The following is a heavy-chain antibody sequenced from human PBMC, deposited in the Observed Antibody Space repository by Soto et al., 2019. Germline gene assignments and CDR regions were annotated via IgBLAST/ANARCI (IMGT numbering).Heavy chain of an antibody. CDR1: GYTFTGNY. D-gene: IGHD6-6*01. CDR2: INTNSGGT. CDR3: ARDGDSSSPFDI. V-gene: IGHV1-2*02. J-gene: IGHJ3*02. Sequence: QVQLVQSGAEVKKPGASVKVSCKASGYTFTGNYMHWVRQAPGQGLEWMGRINTNSGGTNYAQKFQGRVTVTRETSISTAYMELSRLRSDDTAVYYSARDGDSSSPFDIWGQGTMVTVSS.